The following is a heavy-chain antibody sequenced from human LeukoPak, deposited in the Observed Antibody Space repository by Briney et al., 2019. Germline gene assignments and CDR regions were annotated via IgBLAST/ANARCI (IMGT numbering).Heavy chain of an antibody. V-gene: IGHV4-39*01. CDR2: IYYSGST. CDR1: GGSLSSSSYS. J-gene: IGHJ4*02. D-gene: IGHD3-22*01. CDR3: ARLYYYDSSGYVDY. Sequence: SETLSLTCTVSGGSLSSSSYSWGWIRQPPGKGLEWLGRIYYSGSTYYNPSLKSRVTISVDTSKNQFSLKLSSVTGADTAVYYCARLYYYDSSGYVDYWGQGTLVTVSS.